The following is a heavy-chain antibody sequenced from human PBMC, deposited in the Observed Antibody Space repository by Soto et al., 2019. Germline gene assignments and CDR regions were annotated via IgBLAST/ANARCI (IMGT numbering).Heavy chain of an antibody. J-gene: IGHJ6*02. CDR2: ISGSGSST. CDR3: AKIDPPGGYCSSTSCSWGMDV. CDR1: RFTFCSYA. Sequence: GGSLRLSCAAPRFTFCSYAMSWVRQAPGKGLEWVSAISGSGSSTYYADSVKGRFTTSRDNSKNTLYLQMNSLRAEDTAVYYCAKIDPPGGYCSSTSCSWGMDVWGHGT. D-gene: IGHD2-2*01. V-gene: IGHV3-23*01.